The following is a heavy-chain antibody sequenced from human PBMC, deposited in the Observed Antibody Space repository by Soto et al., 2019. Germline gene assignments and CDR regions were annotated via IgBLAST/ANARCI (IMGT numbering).Heavy chain of an antibody. CDR2: IDPSDSYT. CDR1: GYSFTSYW. Sequence: LGESLKISCKGSGYSFTSYWISWVRQMPGKGLEWMGRIDPSDSYTSYSPSFQGHVTISADKSISTAYLQWSSLKASDTAMYYCARHPYYYDSTHFDYWGQGTLVTVSS. V-gene: IGHV5-10-1*01. J-gene: IGHJ4*02. CDR3: ARHPYYYDSTHFDY. D-gene: IGHD3-22*01.